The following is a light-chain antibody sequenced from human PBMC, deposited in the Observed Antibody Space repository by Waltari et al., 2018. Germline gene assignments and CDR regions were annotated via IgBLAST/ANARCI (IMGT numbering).Light chain of an antibody. V-gene: IGKV3-20*01. CDR1: QSIGNNY. CDR3: HQYDRSPWT. Sequence: ENVLTQSPGTLSLSPGERATLSCRASQSIGNNYLAWYQQKPGQAPRLLIYAASIRATGIPDRFSGSGSGTDFTLTISRLEPEDFAVFYCHQYDRSPWTFGQGTKVEL. J-gene: IGKJ1*01. CDR2: AAS.